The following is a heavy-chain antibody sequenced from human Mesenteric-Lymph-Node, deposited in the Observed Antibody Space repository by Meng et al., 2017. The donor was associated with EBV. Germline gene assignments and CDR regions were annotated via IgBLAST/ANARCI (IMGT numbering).Heavy chain of an antibody. V-gene: IGHV4-59*01. CDR2: MYYTGSG. CDR1: GFTFSDYY. CDR3: ARDLGSGI. D-gene: IGHD3-16*01. J-gene: IGHJ4*02. Sequence: QVARVESGGGLVKPGGSLRLSCAASGFTFSDYYMSWMRQAPGKGLEWIGYMYYTGSGNYIPSLKSRVTILVDTSKNQFFLRLSSVTAADTAVYYCARDLGSGIWGQGMLVTVSS.